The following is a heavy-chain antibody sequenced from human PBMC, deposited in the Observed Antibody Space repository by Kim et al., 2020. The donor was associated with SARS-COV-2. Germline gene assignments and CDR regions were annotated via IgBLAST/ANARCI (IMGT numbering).Heavy chain of an antibody. D-gene: IGHD5-18*01. V-gene: IGHV1-69*04. Sequence: SVKVSCKASGGTFSSYAISWVRQAPGQGLEWMGRIIPILGIANYAQKFQGRVTITADKSTSTAYMELSSLRSEDTAVYYCAGETDTAMGKGGYFDLWGRVTLVTVSS. CDR3: AGETDTAMGKGGYFDL. J-gene: IGHJ2*01. CDR2: IIPILGIA. CDR1: GGTFSSYA.